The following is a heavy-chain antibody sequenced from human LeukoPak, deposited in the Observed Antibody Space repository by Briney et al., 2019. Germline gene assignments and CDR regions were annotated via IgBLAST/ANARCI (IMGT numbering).Heavy chain of an antibody. D-gene: IGHD4-17*01. V-gene: IGHV3-72*01. CDR1: GFDFSYAY. CDR2: IRNKPHSYTS. Sequence: GGSLRLSCVASGFDFSYAYMDRVCQGPGKGLQLVGGIRNKPHSYTSYYAATLRGIFTISRDHSPNTHFKQMHCLKAEDAAVYYGNGVRHGDYFDPWGLGTPVTVSS. J-gene: IGHJ4*02. CDR3: NGVRHGDYFDP.